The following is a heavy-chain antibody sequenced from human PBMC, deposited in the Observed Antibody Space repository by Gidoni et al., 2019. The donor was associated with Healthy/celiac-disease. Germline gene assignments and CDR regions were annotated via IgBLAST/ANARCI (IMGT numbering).Heavy chain of an antibody. J-gene: IGHJ3*02. D-gene: IGHD1-26*01. V-gene: IGHV4-34*01. CDR3: AGGGGGPGAPDDAFDI. CDR2: INHSGST. CDR1: GGSFSCYY. Sequence: QVQLQQWGAGLLKPSETLSLTCAVYGGSFSCYYWSWIRQPPGKGLEWIGEINHSGSTNYNPSLKSRVTIAVDTSKNRFSLKLSSGTAADTAVYYGAGGGGGPGAPDDAFDIWGQGTMVTVSS.